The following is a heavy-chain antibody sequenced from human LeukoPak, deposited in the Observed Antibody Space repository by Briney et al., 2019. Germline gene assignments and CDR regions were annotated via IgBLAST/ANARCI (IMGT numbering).Heavy chain of an antibody. CDR3: SRGPRNDP. CDR1: GYTFATYE. Sequence: ASVKVSCKTSGYTFATYEINWVRQAAGQGLEWMGWVHPNSGNTDYAQKFQGRVTMTRNTPISTAYMELSSLRSEDTAVYYCSRGPRNDPWGQGTLVTVSS. V-gene: IGHV1-8*01. J-gene: IGHJ5*02. D-gene: IGHD1-14*01. CDR2: VHPNSGNT.